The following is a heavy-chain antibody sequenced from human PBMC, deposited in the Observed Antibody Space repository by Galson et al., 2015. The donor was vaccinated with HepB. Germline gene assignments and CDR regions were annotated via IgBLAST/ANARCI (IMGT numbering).Heavy chain of an antibody. D-gene: IGHD5-18*01. Sequence: SLRLSCAASGFTFSSYAMHWVRQAPGKGLEWVAVISYDGSNKYYADSVKGRFTISRDNSKNTLYLQMNSLRAEDTAVYYCARENSYGFIDYWGQGTLVTVSS. V-gene: IGHV3-30*04. J-gene: IGHJ4*02. CDR2: ISYDGSNK. CDR3: ARENSYGFIDY. CDR1: GFTFSSYA.